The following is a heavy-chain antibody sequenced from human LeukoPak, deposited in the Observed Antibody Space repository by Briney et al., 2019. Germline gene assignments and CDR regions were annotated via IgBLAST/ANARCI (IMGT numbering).Heavy chain of an antibody. Sequence: ASVKVSCKGNYYIFSNYGLSWVRQAPGQGLEWMGWISPYNGNKNHAQKFQGRVSMTTDTSTSTDYMELRSVSSDATAMYYCATMLRGSGTYYNFVSWGQGTLVTVSS. CDR3: ATMLRGSGTYYNFVS. CDR2: ISPYNGNK. CDR1: YYIFSNYG. V-gene: IGHV1-18*01. J-gene: IGHJ4*02. D-gene: IGHD3-10*01.